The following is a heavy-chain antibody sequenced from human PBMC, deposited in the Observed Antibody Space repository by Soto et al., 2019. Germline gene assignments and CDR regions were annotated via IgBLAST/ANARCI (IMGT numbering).Heavy chain of an antibody. CDR2: IIPIFGTA. Sequence: GASVKVSCKASGGTFSSYAISWVRQAPGQGLEWMGGIIPIFGTANYAQKFQGRVTITADESTSTAYMELSSLRSEDTAVYYCARYHLPAAISDYYYGMDVWGQGTTVTVSS. CDR1: GGTFSSYA. J-gene: IGHJ6*02. V-gene: IGHV1-69*13. CDR3: ARYHLPAAISDYYYGMDV. D-gene: IGHD2-2*01.